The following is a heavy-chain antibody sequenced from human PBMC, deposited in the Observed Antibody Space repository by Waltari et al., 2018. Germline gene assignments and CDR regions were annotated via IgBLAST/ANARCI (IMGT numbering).Heavy chain of an antibody. CDR1: GGSISRYY. V-gene: IGHV4-59*08. D-gene: IGHD2-2*02. CDR2: IYYSGST. Sequence: QVQLQESGPGLVKPSATLSLTCTVSGGSISRYYWSWIRPPPGKGLEWIGYIYYSGSTNYNPSLKSRVTISVDTSKNQFSLKLSSVTAADTAVYYCARLPGGGYCSSTSCYTFDYWGQGTLVTVSS. CDR3: ARLPGGGYCSSTSCYTFDY. J-gene: IGHJ4*02.